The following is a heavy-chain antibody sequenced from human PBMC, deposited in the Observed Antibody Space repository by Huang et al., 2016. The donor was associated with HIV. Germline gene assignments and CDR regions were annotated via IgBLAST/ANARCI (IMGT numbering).Heavy chain of an antibody. Sequence: QVQLVQSGAEVKKAGSSVKVSCKASGGTFSSYAMSWVGQAPGQGLEWVVGIIPIYGTANYAQKFQGRVTITAEESTSTAYMELSSLRSEDTAVYYCARVESRRYYDSSGYYYWGQGTLVTVSS. CDR1: GGTFSSYA. J-gene: IGHJ4*02. CDR3: ARVESRRYYDSSGYYY. CDR2: IIPIYGTA. V-gene: IGHV1-69*01. D-gene: IGHD3-22*01.